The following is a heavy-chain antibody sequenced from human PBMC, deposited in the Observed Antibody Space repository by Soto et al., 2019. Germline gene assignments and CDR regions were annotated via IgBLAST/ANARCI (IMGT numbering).Heavy chain of an antibody. CDR1: GFTFSSYG. D-gene: IGHD5-12*01. V-gene: IGHV3-30*18. CDR3: AKGGSLAW. J-gene: IGHJ4*02. CDR2: ISYDGSNK. Sequence: QVQLVKSGGGVLQPGRSLRLSCAASGFTFSSYGMHWVRQAPGKGLEWVAVISYDGSNKYYADSVKGRFTISRDNSKNTLYLQMNSLRAEDTAVYYCAKGGSLAWWGQGTLVTVSS.